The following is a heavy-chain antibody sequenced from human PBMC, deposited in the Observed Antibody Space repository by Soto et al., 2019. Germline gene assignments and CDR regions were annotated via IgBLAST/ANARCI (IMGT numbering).Heavy chain of an antibody. J-gene: IGHJ4*02. CDR3: AFGNLSYYFDY. Sequence: GGSLRLSCVASGFAFSSFGMHWVRQAPGKGLEWVAIIWYDGSDKYYGDSVKGRFTISRGNSKNTPFLQMNSLRAEDTAVYHCAFGNLSYYFDYWGQGTPVTVSS. CDR1: GFAFSSFG. V-gene: IGHV3-33*01. D-gene: IGHD3-16*01. CDR2: IWYDGSDK.